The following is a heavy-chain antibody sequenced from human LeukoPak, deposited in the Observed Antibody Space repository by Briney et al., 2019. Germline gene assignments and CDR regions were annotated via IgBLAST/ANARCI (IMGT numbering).Heavy chain of an antibody. Sequence: ASETLPLTCTFSGGSITSGTFSWGWTRQPPGEGLEWIGTIRHSGSTSYNPALQSRATLSVDTSNNQCCLKPYAVTAADTAVYYCARAGILSTGDYFDPWGQGTLVTVSS. CDR3: ARAGILSTGDYFDP. J-gene: IGHJ5*02. CDR2: IRHSGST. CDR1: GGSITSGTFS. D-gene: IGHD5/OR15-5a*01. V-gene: IGHV4-39*07.